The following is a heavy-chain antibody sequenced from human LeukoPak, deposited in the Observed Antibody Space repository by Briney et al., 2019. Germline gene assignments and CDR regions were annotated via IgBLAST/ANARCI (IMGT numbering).Heavy chain of an antibody. CDR1: GYTFTGYY. J-gene: IGHJ6*02. CDR3: ASGGGSGSSLDYYYYYYGMDV. Sequence: GASVKVSCKASGYTFTGYYMHWVRQAPGQGLEWMGWINPNSGGTNYAQKFQGRVTMTRDTSISTAYMELSRLRSDDTAVYYCASGGGSGSSLDYYYYYYGMDVWGQGTTVTVSS. V-gene: IGHV1-2*02. D-gene: IGHD3-10*01. CDR2: INPNSGGT.